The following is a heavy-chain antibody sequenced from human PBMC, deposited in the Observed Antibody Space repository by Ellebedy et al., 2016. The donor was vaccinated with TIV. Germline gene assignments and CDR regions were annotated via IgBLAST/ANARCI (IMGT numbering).Heavy chain of an antibody. V-gene: IGHV3-53*01. CDR1: GFIVGPNY. D-gene: IGHD4-17*01. CDR2: IYSDGST. Sequence: PGGSLRLSCAASGFIVGPNYMTWVRQAPGKGLEWVPVIYSDGSTYYADSVKGRFTISRDNSKNTLYLQMNSLIAEDTAVYYCGRTDYGDSYYFDNWGQGTLVTVSS. CDR3: GRTDYGDSYYFDN. J-gene: IGHJ4*02.